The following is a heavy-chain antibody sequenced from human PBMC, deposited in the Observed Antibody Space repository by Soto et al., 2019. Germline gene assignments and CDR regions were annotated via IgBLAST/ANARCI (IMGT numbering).Heavy chain of an antibody. D-gene: IGHD1-26*01. V-gene: IGHV1-58*02. J-gene: IGHJ4*02. CDR2: IVVGSGNT. CDR1: GFTFTSSA. CDR3: AAAFRSVPSPPDY. Sequence: EASVKVSCKASGFTFTSSAMQWVRQARGQRLEWIGWIVVGSGNTNYAQKFQERVTITRDMSTSTAYMELSSLRSEDTAVYYCAAAFRSVPSPPDYWGQGTLVTVSS.